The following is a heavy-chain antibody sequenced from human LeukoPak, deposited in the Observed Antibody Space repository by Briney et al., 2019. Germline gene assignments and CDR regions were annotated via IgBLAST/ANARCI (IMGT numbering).Heavy chain of an antibody. Sequence: GGSLRLSCAACGFXFSSYGIHWVRQAPGKGLEWVAVIWYDGSKTYYVDSVKGRFTVSRDNAKNTLYLQMNSLRAEDTAMYYCARVGTTGLDWGQGTLVTVSS. CDR3: ARVGTTGLD. CDR1: GFXFSSYG. V-gene: IGHV3-33*01. D-gene: IGHD1-1*01. J-gene: IGHJ4*02. CDR2: IWYDGSKT.